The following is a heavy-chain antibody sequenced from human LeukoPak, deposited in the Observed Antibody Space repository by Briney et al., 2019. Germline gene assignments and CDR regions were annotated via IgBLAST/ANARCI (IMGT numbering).Heavy chain of an antibody. D-gene: IGHD1-26*01. CDR1: GVMFSNYW. V-gene: IGHV3-30*03. CDR3: ARAGVGAIYYFDY. J-gene: IGHJ4*02. Sequence: GGSLRLSCTASGVMFSNYWMHWVRQAPGKGLEWVAVISYDGSNKYHADSVKGRFTISRDNSKNTLYLQMKSLRVEDTAVYYCARAGVGAIYYFDYWGQGTLVTVSS. CDR2: ISYDGSNK.